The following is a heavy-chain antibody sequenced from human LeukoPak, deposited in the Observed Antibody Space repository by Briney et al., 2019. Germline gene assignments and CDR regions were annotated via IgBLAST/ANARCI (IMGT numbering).Heavy chain of an antibody. CDR1: GYTFTDYF. CDR3: ARGQPKTMAPYNWFDP. D-gene: IGHD1/OR15-1a*01. CDR2: IDPSGGST. Sequence: ASVKVSCKTSGYTFTDYFMHWVRQAPGQGLEWMGVIDPSGGSTSYALRFLGRVTMTRDTSTSTAYMELSSLRSEDTAVYYCARGQPKTMAPYNWFDPWGQGTLVTVSS. J-gene: IGHJ5*02. V-gene: IGHV1-46*01.